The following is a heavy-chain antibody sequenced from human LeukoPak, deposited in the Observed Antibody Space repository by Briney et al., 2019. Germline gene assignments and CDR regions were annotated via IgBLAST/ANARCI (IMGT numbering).Heavy chain of an antibody. CDR2: ISYDGSNK. D-gene: IGHD3-9*01. CDR1: GFTFSSYG. J-gene: IGHJ4*02. CDR3: AKDYLDGNDILTGLVFDY. Sequence: PGRSLRLSCAASGFTFSSYGMHWVRQAPGKGLEGVAVISYDGSNKYYADSVKGRFTISRDNSKNTLYLQMNSLRAEDTAVYYCAKDYLDGNDILTGLVFDYWGQGTLVTVSS. V-gene: IGHV3-30*18.